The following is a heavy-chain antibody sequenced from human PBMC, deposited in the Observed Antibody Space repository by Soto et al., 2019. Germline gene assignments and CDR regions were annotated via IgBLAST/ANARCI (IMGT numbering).Heavy chain of an antibody. J-gene: IGHJ3*02. CDR3: ARFEGVTMIVVVTGADAFDI. V-gene: IGHV1-18*04. CDR2: ISAYNGNT. Sequence: QVQLVQSGAEVKKPGASVKVSCKASGYTFTSYGISWVRQAPGQVLEWMGWISAYNGNTNYAQKLQGRVTMTTDTGSSTAYMELRSLRSDDTAVYYCARFEGVTMIVVVTGADAFDIWGQGTMVTVSS. CDR1: GYTFTSYG. D-gene: IGHD3-22*01.